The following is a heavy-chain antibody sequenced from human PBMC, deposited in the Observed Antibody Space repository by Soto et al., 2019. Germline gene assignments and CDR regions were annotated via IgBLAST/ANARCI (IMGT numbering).Heavy chain of an antibody. CDR3: ARGGVSTRTFDY. J-gene: IGHJ4*02. CDR2: IYPSDSDT. V-gene: IGHV5-51*01. Sequence: GESLKISCKGSGYGFSIHWVAWVRQMPGKGLELMGIIYPSDSDTRYRPSFQGQVTISADKSISSAYLQWSSLRASDTAMYYCARGGVSTRTFDYWGQGTPVTVSS. D-gene: IGHD3-3*01. CDR1: GYGFSIHW.